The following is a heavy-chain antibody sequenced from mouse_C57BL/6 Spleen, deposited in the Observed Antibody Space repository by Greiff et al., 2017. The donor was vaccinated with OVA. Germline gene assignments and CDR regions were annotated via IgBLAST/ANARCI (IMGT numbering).Heavy chain of an antibody. D-gene: IGHD2-3*01. CDR2: IYPGDGDT. CDR3: ARWDGFYAMDY. V-gene: IGHV1-80*01. CDR1: GYAFSSYW. J-gene: IGHJ4*01. Sequence: VQLQHSGAELVKPGASVKISCKASGYAFSSYWMNWVKQRPGKGLEWIGQIYPGDGDTNYNGKFKGKATLTADKSSSTAYMQLSSLTSEDSAVYFCARWDGFYAMDYWGQGTSVTVSS.